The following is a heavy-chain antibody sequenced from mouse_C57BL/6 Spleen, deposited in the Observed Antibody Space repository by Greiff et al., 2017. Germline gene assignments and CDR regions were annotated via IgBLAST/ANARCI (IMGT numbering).Heavy chain of an antibody. Sequence: VQLQQPGAELVKPGASVKLSCKASGYTFTSYWMHWVKQRPGQGLEWIGMIHPNSGSTNYNEKFKSKATLTVDKSSSTAYMQLSSLTSEDSAVYYCAYYYGSFAYWGQGTLVTVSA. J-gene: IGHJ3*01. CDR1: GYTFTSYW. CDR3: AYYYGSFAY. V-gene: IGHV1-64*01. D-gene: IGHD1-1*01. CDR2: IHPNSGST.